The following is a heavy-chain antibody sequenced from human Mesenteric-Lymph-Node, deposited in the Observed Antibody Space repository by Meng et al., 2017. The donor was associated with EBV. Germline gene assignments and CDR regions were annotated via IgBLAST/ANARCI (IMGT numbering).Heavy chain of an antibody. CDR1: GGSSSSSSYY. Sequence: RVHGSGPGLVRPSESLSLTLTVAGGSSSSSSYYWGWIRQPPGKGLEWIGSIYSGGRTYYSPSLGSRVTISVDTSKNQFSLKLNSVTAADTSVYFCASLLIVFGGVIVDYWGQGALVTVSS. D-gene: IGHD3-16*02. V-gene: IGHV4-39*01. J-gene: IGHJ4*02. CDR2: IYSGGRT. CDR3: ASLLIVFGGVIVDY.